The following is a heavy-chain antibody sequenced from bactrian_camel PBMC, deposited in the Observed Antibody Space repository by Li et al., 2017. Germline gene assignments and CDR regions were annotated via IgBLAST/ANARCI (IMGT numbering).Heavy chain of an antibody. V-gene: IGHV3S1*01. J-gene: IGHJ4*01. CDR1: RHTHSRYC. D-gene: IGHD4*01. CDR2: FDIGSGTT. Sequence: VQLVESGGASVQAGGSLRLSCAASRHTHSRYCLAWFRQAPGKEREGVSSFDIGSGTTNYADSVKGRFTISQDNSDGTLFLQMNNLQPEDTGMYYCAADPLTGPFTSPLCRADVISDFDVRHYNYWGQGTQVTVS. CDR3: AADPLTGPFTSPLCRADVISDFDVRHYNY.